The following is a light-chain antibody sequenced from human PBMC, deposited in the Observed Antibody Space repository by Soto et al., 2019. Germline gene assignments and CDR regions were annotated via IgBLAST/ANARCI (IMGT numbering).Light chain of an antibody. Sequence: ELVLTQSPGTLSLSPGERGTLSCSASQTVSANYLAWYQQKAGQAPRFLIYGASTRATGIPARFSGSGSGTEFTLIISSLQSEDFAVYYCQQYNEWPETFGPGTKVDI. CDR3: QQYNEWPET. J-gene: IGKJ1*01. V-gene: IGKV3-15*01. CDR2: GAS. CDR1: QTVSAN.